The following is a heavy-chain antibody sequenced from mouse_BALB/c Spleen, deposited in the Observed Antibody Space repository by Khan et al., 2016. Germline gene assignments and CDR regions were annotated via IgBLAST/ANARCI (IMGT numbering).Heavy chain of an antibody. CDR1: GYTFSSYW. V-gene: IGHV1-9*01. J-gene: IGHJ2*01. CDR2: ILPGSGST. Sequence: QVQLQQSGAELMKPGASVKISCKATGYTFSSYWIEWVKQRPGHGLEWIGEILPGSGSTNYNEKFRGKATFTEDTSSNTAYMQISSLTSGDSAFHYCARTDRREYFDYWGQGTTLTVSS. CDR3: ARTDRREYFDY.